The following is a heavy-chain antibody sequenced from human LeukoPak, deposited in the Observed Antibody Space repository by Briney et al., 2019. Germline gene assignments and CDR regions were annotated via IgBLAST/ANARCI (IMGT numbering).Heavy chain of an antibody. CDR3: AKVGGSGHCDY. CDR2: IYYSGST. CDR1: GGSISSYY. J-gene: IGHJ4*02. D-gene: IGHD4-23*01. V-gene: IGHV4-59*01. Sequence: PSETLSLTCTVSGGSISSYYWSWIRQPPGKGLEWIGYIYYSGSTNYNPSLKSRVTMSMDTSNNHFSLKLTSVTAADTAVYYCAKVGGSGHCDYWGQGILVTVSS.